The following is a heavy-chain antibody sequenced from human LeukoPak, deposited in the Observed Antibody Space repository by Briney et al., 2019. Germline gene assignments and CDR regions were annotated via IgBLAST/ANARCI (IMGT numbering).Heavy chain of an antibody. V-gene: IGHV3-30*04. Sequence: PGGSLRLSCAASGFTFSSYAMHWVRQAPGKGLEWVAVISYDGSNKYYADSVKGRFTISRDNSKNTLYLQMNSLRAEDTAVYYCAAGIAAAGHMDVWGKGTTVTVSS. J-gene: IGHJ6*03. CDR1: GFTFSSYA. CDR3: AAGIAAAGHMDV. CDR2: ISYDGSNK. D-gene: IGHD6-13*01.